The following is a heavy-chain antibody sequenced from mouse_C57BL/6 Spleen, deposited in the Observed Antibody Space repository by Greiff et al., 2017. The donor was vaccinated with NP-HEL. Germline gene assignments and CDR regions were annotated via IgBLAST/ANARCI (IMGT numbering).Heavy chain of an antibody. CDR3: ARYIDYYGFDY. Sequence: QVQLQQSGAELARPGASVKLSCKASGYTFTSYGISWVKQRTGQGLEWIGEIYPRSGNTYYNEKFKGKATLTADKSSSTAYMELRSLTSEDSAVYFCARYIDYYGFDYWGQGTTLTVSS. CDR1: GYTFTSYG. V-gene: IGHV1-81*01. J-gene: IGHJ2*01. CDR2: IYPRSGNT. D-gene: IGHD1-1*01.